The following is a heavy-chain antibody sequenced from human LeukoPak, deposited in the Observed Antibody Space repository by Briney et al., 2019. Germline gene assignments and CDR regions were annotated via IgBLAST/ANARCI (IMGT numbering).Heavy chain of an antibody. CDR3: ATPPTVTRNY. J-gene: IGHJ4*02. CDR2: TSSSDPGT. Sequence: GGSLRLSCAASGFTFSSYAMSWVRQGPGKGLEWVAATSSSDPGTYHADSVRGRFTISRDNSKNTLYLQMDSLRAEDTAVYYCATPPTVTRNYWGQGTLVTVSS. CDR1: GFTFSSYA. V-gene: IGHV3-23*01. D-gene: IGHD4-17*01.